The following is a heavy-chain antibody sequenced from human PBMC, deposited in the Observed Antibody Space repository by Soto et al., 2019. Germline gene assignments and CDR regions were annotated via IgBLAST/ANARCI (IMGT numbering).Heavy chain of an antibody. D-gene: IGHD6-6*01. CDR3: AVEYSRSYNWFDP. CDR2: IIPIFGTA. Sequence: ASVKVSCKASGYTFTGYYMHWVRQAPGQGLEWMGGIIPIFGTANYAQKFQGRVTITADESTSTAYMELSSLRSEDTAVYYCAVEYSRSYNWFDPWGQGTLVTVSS. J-gene: IGHJ5*02. CDR1: GYTFTGYY. V-gene: IGHV1-69*13.